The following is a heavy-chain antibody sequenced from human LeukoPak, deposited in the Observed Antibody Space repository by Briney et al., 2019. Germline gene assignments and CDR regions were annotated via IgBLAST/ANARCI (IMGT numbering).Heavy chain of an antibody. CDR1: GFTFGDYA. J-gene: IGHJ5*02. CDR2: ISYDGSNK. V-gene: IGHV3-30*18. CDR3: AKLSLFSDWFDP. Sequence: PGGSLRLSCTASGFTFGDYAMSWVRQAPGKGLEWVAVISYDGSNKYYADSVKGRFTISRDNSKNTLYLQMNSLRAEDTAVYYCAKLSLFSDWFDPWDQGTLVTVSS. D-gene: IGHD2/OR15-2a*01.